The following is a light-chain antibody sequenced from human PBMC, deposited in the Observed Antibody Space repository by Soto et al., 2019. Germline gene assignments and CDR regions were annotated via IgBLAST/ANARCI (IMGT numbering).Light chain of an antibody. Sequence: EIVLTRSPATLSLSPGERATLSCRASQSVSSYLAWYQQKPGQAPRLLIYDASNRATGIPARFSGSGSGTDFTLTISSLEPEDFAVYYCQQRSNWPSMYTFGQGTKLEIK. V-gene: IGKV3-11*01. CDR2: DAS. CDR1: QSVSSY. J-gene: IGKJ2*01. CDR3: QQRSNWPSMYT.